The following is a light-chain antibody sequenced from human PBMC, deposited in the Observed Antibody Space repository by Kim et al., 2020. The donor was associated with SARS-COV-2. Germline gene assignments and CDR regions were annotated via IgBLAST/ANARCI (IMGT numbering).Light chain of an antibody. V-gene: IGKV3-15*01. CDR2: GAS. CDR1: QSVSSN. Sequence: EIVMTQSPATLSVSPGERATLSCIASQSVSSNLAWYQQKPGQAPRLLIYGASTRATGITARFSGSGSGTDFTLTISSLQSEDFAVYYCQQYNIWPPMYTFGQGTKLEI. J-gene: IGKJ2*01. CDR3: QQYNIWPPMYT.